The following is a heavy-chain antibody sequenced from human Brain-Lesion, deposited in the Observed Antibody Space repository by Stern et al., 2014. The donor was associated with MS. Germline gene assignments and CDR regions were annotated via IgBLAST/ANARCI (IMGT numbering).Heavy chain of an antibody. CDR2: IYYSGAT. D-gene: IGHD1-26*01. CDR1: GGSISSGGHY. Sequence: VHLVESGPGLVKPSQTLSLTCTVSGGSISSGGHYWSWIRQHPGKGLEWIGYIYYSGATFYNPSLKSRVTISPDTSKNQFSLKLSSVTAADTAVYYCASRWSGTYYGQNWFDPWGQGTLVTVSS. V-gene: IGHV4-31*03. J-gene: IGHJ5*02. CDR3: ASRWSGTYYGQNWFDP.